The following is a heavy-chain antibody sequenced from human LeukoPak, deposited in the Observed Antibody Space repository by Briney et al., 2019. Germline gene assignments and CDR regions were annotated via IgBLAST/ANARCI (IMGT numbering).Heavy chain of an antibody. CDR1: GFTFSSYW. D-gene: IGHD3-22*01. J-gene: IGHJ4*02. Sequence: PGGSLRLSCAASGFTFSSYWMHWVRQAPGKGLVWISRINSDGSSTSYADSVKGRFTISRDNAKNTLYLQMNSLRAEDTAVYYCARGRYYYDSSGYQSLKYWGQGTLVTVSS. CDR2: INSDGSST. V-gene: IGHV3-74*01. CDR3: ARGRYYYDSSGYQSLKY.